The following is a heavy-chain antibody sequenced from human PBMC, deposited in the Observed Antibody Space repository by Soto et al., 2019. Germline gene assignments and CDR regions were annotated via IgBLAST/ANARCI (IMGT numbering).Heavy chain of an antibody. CDR1: GASFSSYY. V-gene: IGHV4-59*01. D-gene: IGHD2-15*01. CDR3: ARDAPDCSSGTCYSAYFDL. J-gene: IGHJ4*02. CDR2: VYYSGYT. Sequence: QVQLQESGPGLVKPSETLSLTCTVSGASFSSYYWNWIRQPPGKGLEWIGYVYYSGYTNYNPSLRSRVAMSVDTSKNQFSLKLTSVTAADTAVYYCARDAPDCSSGTCYSAYFDLWGQGTLVTVSS.